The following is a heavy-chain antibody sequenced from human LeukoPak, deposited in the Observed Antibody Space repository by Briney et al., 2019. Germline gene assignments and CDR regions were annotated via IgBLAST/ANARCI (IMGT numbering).Heavy chain of an antibody. CDR2: ISSSSSYI. D-gene: IGHD2-2*02. V-gene: IGHV3-21*01. CDR3: ARDLVVPAAIWPVERLFAP. J-gene: IGHJ5*02. Sequence: GGSLRLSCAASGFTFSSCSMNWVRQAPGKGLEWVSSISSSSSYIYYADSVKGRFTISRDNAKNSLYLQMNSLGAEDTAVYYCARDLVVPAAIWPVERLFAPWGQGTLVTVSS. CDR1: GFTFSSCS.